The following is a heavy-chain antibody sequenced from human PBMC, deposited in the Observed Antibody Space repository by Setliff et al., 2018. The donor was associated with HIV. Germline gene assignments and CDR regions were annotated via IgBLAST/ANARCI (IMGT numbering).Heavy chain of an antibody. V-gene: IGHV3-7*01. Sequence: PGGSLRLSCAASRFDFNNYWMCWVRQAPGKGLEWVANIGQDGSEKNYVDSVKGRFTISRDNAKSSLYLQMDSLRVEDTSVYYCWSGYTSGRWGQGTTVTVSS. D-gene: IGHD6-19*01. J-gene: IGHJ6*02. CDR1: RFDFNNYW. CDR3: WSGYTSGR. CDR2: IGQDGSEK.